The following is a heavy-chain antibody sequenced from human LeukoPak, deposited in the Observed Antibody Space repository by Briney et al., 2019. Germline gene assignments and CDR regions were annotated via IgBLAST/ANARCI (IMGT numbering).Heavy chain of an antibody. CDR2: INPSGGST. J-gene: IGHJ5*02. CDR3: ARASCSGDSCYDSRGWFDP. CDR1: GYTFSSYY. Sequence: ASVKVSCKASGYTFSSYYMHWVRQAPGQGLEWMGIINPSGGSTSYAQKFQGRVTMTRDTSTSTVYMEMSSLRSEDTAVYYCARASCSGDSCYDSRGWFDPWGQGTRVTVSS. V-gene: IGHV1-46*01. D-gene: IGHD2-15*01.